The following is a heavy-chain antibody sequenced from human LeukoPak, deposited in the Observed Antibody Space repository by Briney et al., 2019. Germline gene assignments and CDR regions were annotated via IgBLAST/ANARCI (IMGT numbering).Heavy chain of an antibody. CDR2: ISSSSSYI. CDR1: GFTFSSYS. V-gene: IGHV3-21*01. J-gene: IGHJ4*02. CDR3: ARANNHYYHSNIDY. Sequence: GGSLRLSCAASGFTFSSYSMNWVRQAPGKGLEWVSSISSSSSYIYYADSVKGRFTISRDNAKNLLYLQMNSLRAEDTAVYYCARANNHYYHSNIDYWGQGTLVTVSS. D-gene: IGHD3-22*01.